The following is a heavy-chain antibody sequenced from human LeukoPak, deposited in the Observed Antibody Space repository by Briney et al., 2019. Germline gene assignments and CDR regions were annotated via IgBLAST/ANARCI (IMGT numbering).Heavy chain of an antibody. Sequence: GASAKVSCKASGYTFTGYYMHWVRQAPGQGLEWMGRINPNSGGTNYAQKFQGRVTMTRDTSISTAYMELSRLRSDDTAVYYCASVGYDSSGYSPYYFDYWGQGTLVTVSS. J-gene: IGHJ4*02. D-gene: IGHD3-22*01. CDR2: INPNSGGT. CDR1: GYTFTGYY. CDR3: ASVGYDSSGYSPYYFDY. V-gene: IGHV1-2*06.